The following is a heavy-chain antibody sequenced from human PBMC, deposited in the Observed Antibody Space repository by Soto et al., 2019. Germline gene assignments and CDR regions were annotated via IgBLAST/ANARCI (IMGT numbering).Heavy chain of an antibody. CDR1: GGSISSYY. Sequence: PSETLSLTCTVSGGSISSYYWSWIRQPPGKGLEWIGYIYYSGSTNYNPSLKSRVTISVDTSKNQFSLKLSSVTAADTAVYYCARLGYGDYFDYWGQGTLVTVSS. V-gene: IGHV4-59*01. J-gene: IGHJ4*02. CDR3: ARLGYGDYFDY. D-gene: IGHD4-17*01. CDR2: IYYSGST.